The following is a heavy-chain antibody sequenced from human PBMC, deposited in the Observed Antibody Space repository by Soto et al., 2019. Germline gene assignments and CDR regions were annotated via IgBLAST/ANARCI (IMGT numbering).Heavy chain of an antibody. CDR2: IHYSGST. J-gene: IGHJ4*02. CDR1: GDSISNYY. V-gene: IGHV4-59*01. D-gene: IGHD2-15*01. CDR3: AREGCSGGSCTSLFDY. Sequence: SETLSLTCTVSGDSISNYYWSWIRQPPGKGLEWIGYIHYSGSTSYNPSLKSRVTISVDTSKNQFSLRLSSVTAADTALYYCAREGCSGGSCTSLFDYWGLGIMVTVSS.